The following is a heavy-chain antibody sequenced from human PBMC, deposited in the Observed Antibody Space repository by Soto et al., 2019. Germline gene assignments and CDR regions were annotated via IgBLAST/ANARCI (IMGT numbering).Heavy chain of an antibody. CDR1: GYTFTGYY. CDR2: INPNSGGT. J-gene: IGHJ5*02. D-gene: IGHD3-3*01. CDR3: ARDLGYDFWSGPVGLDT. V-gene: IGHV1-2*02. Sequence: ASVKVSCKASGYTFTGYYMHWVRQAPGQGLEWMGWINPNSGGTNYAQKFQGRVTMTRDTSISTAYMELSRLRSDETAVYYCARDLGYDFWSGPVGLDTWGQGTLVTVSS.